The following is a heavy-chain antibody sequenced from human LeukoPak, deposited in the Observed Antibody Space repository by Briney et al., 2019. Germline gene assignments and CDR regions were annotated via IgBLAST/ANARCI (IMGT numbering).Heavy chain of an antibody. CDR3: AKATQSHALDV. J-gene: IGHJ6*02. Sequence: GGSLRLSCAASGFTFDSYAMNWVRQAPGKGLEWVSTISGSGGSTYYADSVKGRFTISRDNSKNTLFLQMISVRAEDTAIYYCAKATQSHALDVWGQGTTVTVSS. CDR1: GFTFDSYA. V-gene: IGHV3-23*01. CDR2: ISGSGGST.